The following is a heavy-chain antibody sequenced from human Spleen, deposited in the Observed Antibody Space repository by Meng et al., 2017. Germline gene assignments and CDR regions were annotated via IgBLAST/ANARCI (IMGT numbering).Heavy chain of an antibody. J-gene: IGHJ4*02. CDR2: ISYDGNDN. D-gene: IGHD3-22*01. V-gene: IGHV3-30*04. CDR3: ARGQIIVQLDY. Sequence: GESLKISCAGSGFTFSRYAMHWVRQAPGKGLEWVAVISYDGNDNYYADSMKGRLTISSDNSKNTLYLQMNSLRPEDTAVYYCARGQIIVQLDYWGQGTLVTVSS. CDR1: GFTFSRYA.